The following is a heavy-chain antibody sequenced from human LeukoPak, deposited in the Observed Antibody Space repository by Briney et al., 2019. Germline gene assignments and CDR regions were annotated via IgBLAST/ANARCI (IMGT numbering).Heavy chain of an antibody. D-gene: IGHD6-13*01. Sequence: GGSLRLSCAASGFTFSDYYMSWIRQAPGKGLEWVSYISSSGSTIYYADSVKGRFTISRDNAKNSLYLQMNSLRAEDTAVYYCARWYEAAAGTNPFYYYYGMDVWGQGTTVTVSS. CDR2: ISSSGSTI. V-gene: IGHV3-11*01. CDR1: GFTFSDYY. J-gene: IGHJ6*02. CDR3: ARWYEAAAGTNPFYYYYGMDV.